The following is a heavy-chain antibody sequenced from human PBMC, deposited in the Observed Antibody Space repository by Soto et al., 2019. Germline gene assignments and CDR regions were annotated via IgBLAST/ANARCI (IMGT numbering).Heavy chain of an antibody. CDR2: IIPIFGTA. CDR3: AGVYDYGSGRYYPYYYGMDF. CDR1: GGTFSSYA. D-gene: IGHD3-10*01. J-gene: IGHJ6*01. Sequence: QVQLVQSGAEVKKPGSSVKVSCKASGGTFSSYAIIWVRQAPGQGLEWMGWIIPIFGTANYAQKFQGRVTITADESLFTAYMELSSLRYENTDLYYCAGVYDYGSGRYYPYYYGMDFWGQGTTVTVSS. V-gene: IGHV1-69*12.